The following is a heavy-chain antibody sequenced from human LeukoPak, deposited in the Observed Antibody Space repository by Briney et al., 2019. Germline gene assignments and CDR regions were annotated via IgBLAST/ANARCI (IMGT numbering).Heavy chain of an antibody. CDR1: GFTVSSNY. D-gene: IGHD2-2*01. Sequence: PGGSLRLSCAASGFTVSSNYMSWVRQAPGKGLEWVSLIYSGGSAYYADSVKGRFTISRDNSKNTLYLQMNSLKTEDTAVYYCTRDHGIVVVPAAAQYYFDYWGQGTLVTVSS. CDR3: TRDHGIVVVPAAAQYYFDY. CDR2: IYSGGSA. J-gene: IGHJ4*02. V-gene: IGHV3-53*01.